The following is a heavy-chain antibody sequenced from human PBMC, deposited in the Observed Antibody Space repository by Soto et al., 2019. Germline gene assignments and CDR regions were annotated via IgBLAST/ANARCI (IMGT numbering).Heavy chain of an antibody. CDR2: IYTSGTT. J-gene: IGHJ4*02. Sequence: ETLSLTCTVSGRSMSGYYWSWIRQPAGERLEWTGRIYTSGTTDFNPSLKGRVTMSVDTSKNQFSLKLTSVTAADTALYYCAREDYYDTGYYVVWGQGTQVTVSS. V-gene: IGHV4-4*07. CDR1: GRSMSGYY. D-gene: IGHD3-9*01. CDR3: AREDYYDTGYYVV.